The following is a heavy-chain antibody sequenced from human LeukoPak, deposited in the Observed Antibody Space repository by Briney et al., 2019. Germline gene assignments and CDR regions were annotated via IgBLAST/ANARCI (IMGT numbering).Heavy chain of an antibody. D-gene: IGHD2-15*01. J-gene: IGHJ5*02. Sequence: SETLSLTCTVSGGSISSSSYYWGWIRQPPGKGLEWIGSIYYSGSTYYNPSLKSRVTISVDTSKNQFSLKLSSVTAADTAVYYCARAQDIVVVVAAHSQWFDPWGQGTLVTVSS. V-gene: IGHV4-39*01. CDR2: IYYSGST. CDR3: ARAQDIVVVVAAHSQWFDP. CDR1: GGSISSSSYY.